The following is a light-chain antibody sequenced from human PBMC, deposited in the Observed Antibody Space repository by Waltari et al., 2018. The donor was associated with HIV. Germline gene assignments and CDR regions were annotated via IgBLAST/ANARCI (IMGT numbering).Light chain of an antibody. Sequence: SYVLTQPPSVSVAPGQIASLACGGTQFWSKSVHWYQQKPGQAPLLVVYEDSDRPSGIPERFSGSNSGHTATLTISRVEAGDEADYFCQVWDSNSDQFVFGSGTKVTVL. CDR3: QVWDSNSDQFV. V-gene: IGLV3-21*02. CDR2: EDS. CDR1: QFWSKS. J-gene: IGLJ1*01.